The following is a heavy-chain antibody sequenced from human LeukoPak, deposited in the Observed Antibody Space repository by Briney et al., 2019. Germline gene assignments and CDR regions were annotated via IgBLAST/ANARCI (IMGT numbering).Heavy chain of an antibody. CDR1: GGSISSSSYY. Sequence: PSETLSLTCTVSGGSISSSSYYWGWIRQPPGKGLEWIGSIYYSGSTYYNPSLKSRVTISVDTSKNQFSLKLSSVTAADTAVYYCARDLDMVRGVRWFDPWGQGTLVTVSS. CDR2: IYYSGST. J-gene: IGHJ5*02. V-gene: IGHV4-39*07. CDR3: ARDLDMVRGVRWFDP. D-gene: IGHD3-10*01.